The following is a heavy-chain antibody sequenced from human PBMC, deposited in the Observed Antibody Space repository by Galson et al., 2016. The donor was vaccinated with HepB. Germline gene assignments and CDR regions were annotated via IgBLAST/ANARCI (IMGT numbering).Heavy chain of an antibody. J-gene: IGHJ4*02. V-gene: IGHV1-3*01. CDR3: ARGRQLVLFDY. CDR1: GYTFNRFA. D-gene: IGHD1-1*01. Sequence: SVKVSCKASGYTFNRFAIHWVRQAPGQRPEWMGWINVDNGSTNYSRKFRGRISITRDTSASTAYMDLTSLKSEDTALYYCARGRQLVLFDYWGQGTLVTVSS. CDR2: INVDNGST.